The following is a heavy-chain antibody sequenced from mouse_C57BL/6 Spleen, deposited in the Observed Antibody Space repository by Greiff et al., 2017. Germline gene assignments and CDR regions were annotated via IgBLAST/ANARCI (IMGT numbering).Heavy chain of an antibody. J-gene: IGHJ4*01. CDR2: IYPGSGNT. CDR3: AREYYGSGYGAMDY. Sequence: QVQLQQSGPELVKPGASVKISCKASGYSFTSYYIHWVKQRPGQGLEWIGWIYPGSGNTKYNEKFKGKATLTADTSSSTAYVQLSSLTSEDSAVYYCAREYYGSGYGAMDYWGQGTSVTVSS. V-gene: IGHV1-66*01. D-gene: IGHD1-1*01. CDR1: GYSFTSYY.